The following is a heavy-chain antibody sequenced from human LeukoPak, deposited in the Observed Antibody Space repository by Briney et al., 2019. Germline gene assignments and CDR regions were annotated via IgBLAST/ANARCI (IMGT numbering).Heavy chain of an antibody. D-gene: IGHD1-14*01. V-gene: IGHV3-33*06. J-gene: IGHJ6*03. CDR2: IWYDGSNK. CDR1: GFTFSSYG. CDR3: AKAGDYYYYYMDV. Sequence: GRSLRLSCAASGFTFSSYGMHWVRQAPGKGLEWVAVIWYDGSNKYYADSVKGRFTISRDNFKNTLYLQMNSLRAEDTAVYYCAKAGDYYYYYMDVWGKGTTVTVSS.